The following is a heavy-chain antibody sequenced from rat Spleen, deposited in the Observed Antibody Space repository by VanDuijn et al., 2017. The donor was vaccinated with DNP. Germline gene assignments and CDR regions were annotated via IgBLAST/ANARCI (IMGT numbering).Heavy chain of an antibody. V-gene: IGHV5-22*01. J-gene: IGHJ2*01. CDR2: IGSAAYAP. CDR1: GFIFSDYN. CDR3: VRWNSGHFDY. Sequence: EVQLVESGGGLVQPGRSLKLSCAGSGFIFSDYNMAWVRQAPAKGLEWVAYIGSAAYAPYYGDSVKGRFTISRDNAKSTLYLQMNSLRSEDMATYYCVRWNSGHFDYWGQGVMVTVSS. D-gene: IGHD4-3*01.